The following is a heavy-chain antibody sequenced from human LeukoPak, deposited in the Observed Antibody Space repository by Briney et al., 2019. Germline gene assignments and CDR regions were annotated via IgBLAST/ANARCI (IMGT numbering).Heavy chain of an antibody. CDR2: ISYDGSKK. Sequence: GGSLRLSCAASGLTFNNYATHWVRQAPGKGLECVAAISYDGSKKYYADSMKGRFTISRDNTRNTLYLQMNSLQPEDTAVYYCARVRRNQYSLRAAGAFDIWGQGTRVTVSS. J-gene: IGHJ3*02. CDR1: GLTFNNYA. CDR3: ARVRRNQYSLRAAGAFDI. V-gene: IGHV3-30*04. D-gene: IGHD2-21*01.